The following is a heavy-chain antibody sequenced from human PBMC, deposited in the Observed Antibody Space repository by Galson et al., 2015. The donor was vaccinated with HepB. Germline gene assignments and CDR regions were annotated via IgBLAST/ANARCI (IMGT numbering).Heavy chain of an antibody. V-gene: IGHV3-20*04. Sequence: SLRLSCAASGFTLDDYGMSWVRQVPGKGLEWVAGSNWNGGNTGYADSVQGRFTISRDDAKNSLHLQMNSLRAEDTALYFCVRSGDSSGWDFEYWGQGTLVTVSS. CDR3: VRSGDSSGWDFEY. CDR1: GFTLDDYG. J-gene: IGHJ4*02. CDR2: SNWNGGNT. D-gene: IGHD6-19*01.